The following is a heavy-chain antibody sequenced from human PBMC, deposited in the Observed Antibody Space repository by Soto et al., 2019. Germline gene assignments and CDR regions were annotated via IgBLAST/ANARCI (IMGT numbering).Heavy chain of an antibody. CDR2: ISGSVGST. D-gene: IGHD3-22*01. CDR1: GFTFSSYA. V-gene: IGHV3-23*01. J-gene: IGHJ4*02. Sequence: GGSLRLSCAASGFTFSSYAMSWVRQAPGKGLEWVSAISGSVGSTYYAYSVKGRFTISRDNSKNTLYLQMNSLRAEDTAVYYCAKDLSALDYYDSSGYFWLWGQGTLVTVSS. CDR3: AKDLSALDYYDSSGYFWL.